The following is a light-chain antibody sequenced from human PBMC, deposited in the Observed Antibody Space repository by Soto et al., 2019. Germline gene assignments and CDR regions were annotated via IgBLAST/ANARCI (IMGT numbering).Light chain of an antibody. Sequence: DIQMTQSPASLSASVGDRVTISCRASQTISTFLNWYQQKPGTAPRLLIYRASSVQSGVPPRFSGSGSGRDFTLTISSLXPEDIATDFCQQSYSSPPWTFGQGTKVDTK. CDR2: RAS. V-gene: IGKV1-39*01. J-gene: IGKJ1*01. CDR1: QTISTF. CDR3: QQSYSSPPWT.